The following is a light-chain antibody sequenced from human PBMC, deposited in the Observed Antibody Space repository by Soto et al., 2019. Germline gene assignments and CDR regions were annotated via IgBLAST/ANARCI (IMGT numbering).Light chain of an antibody. V-gene: IGLV2-11*01. CDR1: SSDVGGCNY. Sequence: QSVLTQPRSVSGSPGQSVTISCTGTSSDVGGCNYVSWYQHHPGKAPKLMIYDVSKRPSGVPDRFSGSKSGNTASLTISGLQAEDEADYYCCSYAGSYTYVFGTGTKLTVL. CDR2: DVS. CDR3: CSYAGSYTYV. J-gene: IGLJ1*01.